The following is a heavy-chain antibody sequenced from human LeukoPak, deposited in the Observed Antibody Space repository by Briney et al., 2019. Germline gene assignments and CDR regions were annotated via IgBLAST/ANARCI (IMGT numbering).Heavy chain of an antibody. D-gene: IGHD6-19*01. J-gene: IGHJ4*02. CDR1: GGSISSHY. V-gene: IGHV4-59*11. CDR2: IYYSGST. CDR3: ARDSGWHLDY. Sequence: PSETLSLTCTVSGGSISSHYGSWIRQPPGKGLEWIGYIYYSGSTNYNPSLKSRVTISVDTSKNQFSLKLSSVTAADTAVYYCARDSGWHLDYWGQGTLVTVSS.